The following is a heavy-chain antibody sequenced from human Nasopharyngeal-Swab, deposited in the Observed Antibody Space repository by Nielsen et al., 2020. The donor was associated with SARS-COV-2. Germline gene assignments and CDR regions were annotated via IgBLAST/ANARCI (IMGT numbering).Heavy chain of an antibody. CDR3: GHCSCGSCYSGFDH. CDR1: GFTFSSYD. Sequence: GESLKISCAASGFTFSSYDMHWVRQAPGKGLEWVAVVSHDGSNKYYADSVKGRFTISRDNSKNTLFLQMSSLRGEDTAVYYCGHCSCGSCYSGFDHWGQGTLVTVSS. J-gene: IGHJ4*02. CDR2: VSHDGSNK. D-gene: IGHD2-15*01. V-gene: IGHV3-30*03.